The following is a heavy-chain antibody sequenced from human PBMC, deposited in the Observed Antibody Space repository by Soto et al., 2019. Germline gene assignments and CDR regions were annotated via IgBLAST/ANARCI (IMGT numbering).Heavy chain of an antibody. J-gene: IGHJ4*02. CDR2: ISAYNGNT. Sequence: ASVKVCCKACGDAFTSYGISWVRQAPGQGLEWMGWISAYNGNTNYAQKLQGRVTMTTDTSTSTAYMELRSLRSDDTAVYYCARDFIHSSNDYWGQGTLVTVSS. CDR3: ARDFIHSSNDY. CDR1: GDAFTSYG. V-gene: IGHV1-18*01. D-gene: IGHD6-13*01.